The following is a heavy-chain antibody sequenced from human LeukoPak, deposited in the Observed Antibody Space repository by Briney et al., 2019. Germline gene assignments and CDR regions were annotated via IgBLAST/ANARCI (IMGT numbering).Heavy chain of an antibody. V-gene: IGHV1-69*13. CDR2: IIPIFGTA. CDR1: GGTFSSYA. J-gene: IGHJ6*02. CDR3: AREGVVGATNYYYGMDV. D-gene: IGHD1-26*01. Sequence: SVKVSCKASGGTFSSYAISWVRQATGQGLEWMGGIIPIFGTANYAQKFQGRVTITADESTSTAYMELSSLRSEDTAVYYCAREGVVGATNYYYGMDVWGQGTTVTVSS.